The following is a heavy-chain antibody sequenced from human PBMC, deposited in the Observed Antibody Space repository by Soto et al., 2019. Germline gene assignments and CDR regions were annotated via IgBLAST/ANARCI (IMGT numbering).Heavy chain of an antibody. CDR2: ISGSGGST. V-gene: IGHV3-23*01. D-gene: IGHD3-10*01. CDR3: AKGRVCFGHFDY. CDR1: GVTFSGYA. J-gene: IGHJ4*02. Sequence: GGSMRLSCAASGVTFSGYARRWVRQAPGKGLEWVSAISGSGGSTYYADSVKGRFTISRDNSKNTLYLQMNSLRAEDTAVYYCAKGRVCFGHFDYWGQGTLVTVSS.